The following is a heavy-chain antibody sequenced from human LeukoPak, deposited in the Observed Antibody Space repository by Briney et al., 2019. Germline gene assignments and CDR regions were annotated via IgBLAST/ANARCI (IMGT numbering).Heavy chain of an antibody. CDR3: ARTRDGRLKPPHY. Sequence: ASVKVSCKASGYTFTGYYMHWVRQAPGQGLEWMGWINPNSGGTNYAQKFQGRVTITRNTSTSTVYMELSSLRSEDTAVYYCARTRDGRLKPPHYWGQGTLVTVSS. J-gene: IGHJ4*02. CDR1: GYTFTGYY. V-gene: IGHV1-2*02. D-gene: IGHD5-24*01. CDR2: INPNSGGT.